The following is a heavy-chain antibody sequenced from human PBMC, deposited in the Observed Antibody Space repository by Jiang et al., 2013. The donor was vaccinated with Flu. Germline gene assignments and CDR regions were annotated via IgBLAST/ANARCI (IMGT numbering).Heavy chain of an antibody. CDR2: IYHSGTT. J-gene: IGHJ4*02. D-gene: IGHD4-11*01. V-gene: IGHV4-4*02. Sequence: GPGLVKPSGTLSLTCDVSGDSISSDNWWTWVRQSPGKGLEWIGEIYHSGTTNYNPSLKSRVTISVDKSKNQFSLKLTSVSAADTAVYFCAKQVTTSPYYLDSWGQGTLVTVSS. CDR1: GDSISSDNW. CDR3: AKQVTTSPYYLDS.